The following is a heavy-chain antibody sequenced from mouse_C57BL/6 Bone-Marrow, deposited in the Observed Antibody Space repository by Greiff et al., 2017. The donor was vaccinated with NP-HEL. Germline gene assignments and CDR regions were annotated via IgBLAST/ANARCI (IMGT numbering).Heavy chain of an antibody. V-gene: IGHV10-1*01. CDR2: IRSKSNNYAT. CDR3: VRQGYDGYYLDY. J-gene: IGHJ2*01. D-gene: IGHD2-3*01. CDR1: GFSFNTYA. Sequence: DVHLVESGGGLVQPKGSLKLSCAASGFSFNTYAMNWVRPAPGKGLEWVARIRSKSNNYATYYADSLKDRFTISRDDSESMLYLQMNNLKTEDTAMYYCVRQGYDGYYLDYWGQGTTLTVSS.